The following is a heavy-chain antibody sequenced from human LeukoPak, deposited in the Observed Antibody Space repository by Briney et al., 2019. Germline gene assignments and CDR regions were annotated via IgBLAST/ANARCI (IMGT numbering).Heavy chain of an antibody. D-gene: IGHD2-2*02. CDR3: ARDIGYCSSTSCYTHDY. V-gene: IGHV1-2*02. CDR2: INPNSGGT. Sequence: ASVKVSCKASGYTFTGYYMPWVRQAPGQGLEWMGWINPNSGGTNYAQKFQGRVTMTRDTSISTAYMELSRLRSDDTAVYYCARDIGYCSSTSCYTHDYWGQGTLVTVSS. CDR1: GYTFTGYY. J-gene: IGHJ4*02.